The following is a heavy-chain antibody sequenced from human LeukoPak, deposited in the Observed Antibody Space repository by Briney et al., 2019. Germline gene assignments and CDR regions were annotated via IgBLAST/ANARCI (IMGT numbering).Heavy chain of an antibody. CDR2: INHSGST. V-gene: IGHV4-34*01. D-gene: IGHD6-6*01. CDR3: ARGASSIAGRFDY. J-gene: IGHJ4*02. CDR1: GGSFSGDY. Sequence: PETLSLTCAVYGGSFSGDYWSWIRQPPGQGREWFGEINHSGSTNYNPSLKSRVSISVDTTKNQFSLKLSSVTAADTAVYYCARGASSIAGRFDYWGQGTLVTVSS.